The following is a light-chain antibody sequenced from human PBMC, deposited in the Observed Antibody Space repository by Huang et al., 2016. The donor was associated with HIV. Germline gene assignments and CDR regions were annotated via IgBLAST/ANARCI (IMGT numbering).Light chain of an antibody. J-gene: IGKJ1*01. CDR1: QSVRNY. Sequence: EIVLTLSPATLSLSPGERATLSCRTSQSVRNYLAWYQQKPGQAPRLLIYDASNRATGTPARFSGSGSGTDFTLTISSLGPEDFAVYYCQQRSDWPPWTFGQGTKVEIK. V-gene: IGKV3-11*01. CDR2: DAS. CDR3: QQRSDWPPWT.